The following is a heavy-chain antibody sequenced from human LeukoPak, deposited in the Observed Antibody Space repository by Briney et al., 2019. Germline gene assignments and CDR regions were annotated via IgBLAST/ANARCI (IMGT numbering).Heavy chain of an antibody. D-gene: IGHD3-22*01. V-gene: IGHV1-69*04. J-gene: IGHJ4*02. CDR3: ARRKTYYYDSSGWGGTDY. CDR1: GGTFSSYA. CDR2: IIPILGIA. Sequence: ASVKVSCKASGGTFSSYAISWVRQAPGQGLEWMGRIIPILGIANYAQKFQGRVTITADKSTSTAYMELSSLRSEDTAVYYCARRKTYYYDSSGWGGTDYWGQGTLVTVSS.